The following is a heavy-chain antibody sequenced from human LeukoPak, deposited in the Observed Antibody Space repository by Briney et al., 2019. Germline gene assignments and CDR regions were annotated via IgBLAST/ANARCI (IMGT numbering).Heavy chain of an antibody. CDR2: IYYSGTT. J-gene: IGHJ4*02. V-gene: IGHV4-59*01. CDR3: ARDHCSGGSCYFPLDY. Sequence: SETLSLTCTVSGASISSYYWSWIREPPGKGLKWIGYIYYSGTTKYNPSLKSRVTISIDTSKNQFSLKVNSVTAADTAVYYCARDHCSGGSCYFPLDYWGQGTLVTVSS. CDR1: GASISSYY. D-gene: IGHD2-15*01.